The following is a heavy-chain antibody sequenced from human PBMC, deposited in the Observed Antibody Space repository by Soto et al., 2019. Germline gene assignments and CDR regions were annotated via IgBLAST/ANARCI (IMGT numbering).Heavy chain of an antibody. J-gene: IGHJ4*02. D-gene: IGHD5-12*01. V-gene: IGHV1-69*01. CDR2: VIPLFGTP. CDR3: ATERVAEMATGGYFDN. Sequence: QVHLVQSGGEVMKPGSSVKVSCKTSGGTFSDLAFSWVRQAPRQGLEWVGGVIPLFGTPNYAQKFQGRVTISADEPSSTVYMELRSLRSEDTAVYFWATERVAEMATGGYFDNWGLGTLVTVSS. CDR1: GGTFSDLA.